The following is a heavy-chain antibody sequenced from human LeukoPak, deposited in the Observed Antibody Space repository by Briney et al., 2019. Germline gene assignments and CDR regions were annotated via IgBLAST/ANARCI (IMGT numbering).Heavy chain of an antibody. CDR3: ARDDFWSDYGYYFDY. D-gene: IGHD3-3*01. CDR2: IIPIFGTA. V-gene: IGHV1-69*05. J-gene: IGHJ4*02. Sequence: SVKVSCKASGGTFSSYAISLVRQAPGQGLEWMGRIIPIFGTANYAQKFQGRVTITTDESTSTAYMELSSLRSEDTAVYYCARDDFWSDYGYYFDYWGQGTLVTVSS. CDR1: GGTFSSYA.